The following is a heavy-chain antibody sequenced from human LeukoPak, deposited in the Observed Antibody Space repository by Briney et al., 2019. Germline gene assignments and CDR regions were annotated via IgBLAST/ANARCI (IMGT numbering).Heavy chain of an antibody. V-gene: IGHV4-59*08. Sequence: SETLSLTCTVSGGSISSYYWSWIRQPPGKGLGWIGYIYYSGSTKYNPSLKSRVTISVDTSKNQFSLKLTSVTAADTAVYYCARHDRNSGRYYDFDYWGQGTLVTVSS. J-gene: IGHJ4*02. CDR3: ARHDRNSGRYYDFDY. D-gene: IGHD1-26*01. CDR1: GGSISSYY. CDR2: IYYSGST.